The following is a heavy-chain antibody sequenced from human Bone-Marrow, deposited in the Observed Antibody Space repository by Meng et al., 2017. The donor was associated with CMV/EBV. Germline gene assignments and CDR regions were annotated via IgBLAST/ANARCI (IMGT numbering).Heavy chain of an antibody. J-gene: IGHJ3*02. CDR1: GFSFSNSF. D-gene: IGHD3-22*01. V-gene: IGHV3-7*01. CDR2: IKRDESDK. CDR3: ARDPYGVGGYGAFDI. Sequence: GESLKISCVASGFSFSNSFMTWVRQAPGKGLEWVANIKRDESDKNKNYVDSVKGRFTITRENAKNSLYLQMNSLRADYTSMYYCARDPYGVGGYGAFDIWGRGPMVTGSS.